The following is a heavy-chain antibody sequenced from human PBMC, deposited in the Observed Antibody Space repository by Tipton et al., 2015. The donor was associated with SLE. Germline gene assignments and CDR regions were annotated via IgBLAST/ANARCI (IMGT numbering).Heavy chain of an antibody. V-gene: IGHV4-34*01. Sequence: TLSLTCAVYGGSFSGYYWSWIRQPPGKGLEWIGSIYYSGSTYYNPSLKSRVTISVDTSKNQFSLKLSSVTAADTAVYYCARPAVAGIGGPFDYWGQGTLVTVSS. CDR3: ARPAVAGIGGPFDY. D-gene: IGHD6-19*01. CDR1: GGSFSGYY. J-gene: IGHJ4*02. CDR2: IYYSGST.